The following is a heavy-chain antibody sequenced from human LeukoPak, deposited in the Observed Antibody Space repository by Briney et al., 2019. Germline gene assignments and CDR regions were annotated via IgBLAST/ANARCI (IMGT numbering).Heavy chain of an antibody. CDR1: GGSISTYY. J-gene: IGHJ4*02. CDR2: VYYSGNT. D-gene: IGHD1-1*01. V-gene: IGHV4-59*01. Sequence: PSETLSLTCTVSGGSISTYYWSWIRQPPGKGLEWIGYVYYSGNTNYNPSLKSRLTISIDTSKNQFSLKLGSVTAADTAVYYCATWRTAKTGFDYWGQGTLVTVSS. CDR3: ATWRTAKTGFDY.